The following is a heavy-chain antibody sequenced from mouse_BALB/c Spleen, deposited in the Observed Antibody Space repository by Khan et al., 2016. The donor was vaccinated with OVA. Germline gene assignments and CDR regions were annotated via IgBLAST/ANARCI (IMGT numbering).Heavy chain of an antibody. CDR2: IHYSGNT. D-gene: IGHD2-3*01. Sequence: VQLQQSGPDLVKPSQSLSLTCTVTGYSITSDYTWHWIRQFPGNKLEWMGYIHYSGNTNYNPSLKSRISITRDTSKNQFFLQLNSVTIEDTATYYCTRFDGYYDAMDYWGQGTSVTVSS. CDR3: TRFDGYYDAMDY. J-gene: IGHJ4*01. CDR1: GYSITSDYT. V-gene: IGHV3-1*02.